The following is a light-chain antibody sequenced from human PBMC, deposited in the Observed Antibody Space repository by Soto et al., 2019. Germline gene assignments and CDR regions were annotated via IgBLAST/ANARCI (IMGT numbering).Light chain of an antibody. CDR2: GNS. V-gene: IGLV1-40*01. Sequence: QPVLTQPPSVSGAPGQRVTISCTGSSSNIGAGYDVHWYQQLPGTAPKLLIYGNSNRPSGVPDRFSGSKSGTSASLAITGLQAEEEADYYCQSYDSSLSAYVVFGGGTKLTVL. CDR3: QSYDSSLSAYVV. CDR1: SSNIGAGYD. J-gene: IGLJ2*01.